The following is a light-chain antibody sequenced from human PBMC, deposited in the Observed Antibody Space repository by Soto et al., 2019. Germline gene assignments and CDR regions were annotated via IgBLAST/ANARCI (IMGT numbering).Light chain of an antibody. V-gene: IGLV2-14*01. Sequence: QSALTQPASVSGSPGQSITISCTGTSSDVGGYNYVSWYQQHPGKAPKLMIYDGSKRPSGVSNRFSGSKSGNTSSLTISGLQAEDEADYYCSSTSSSTLDVFGAGTKLTVL. CDR3: SSTSSSTLDV. CDR1: SSDVGGYNY. J-gene: IGLJ1*01. CDR2: DGS.